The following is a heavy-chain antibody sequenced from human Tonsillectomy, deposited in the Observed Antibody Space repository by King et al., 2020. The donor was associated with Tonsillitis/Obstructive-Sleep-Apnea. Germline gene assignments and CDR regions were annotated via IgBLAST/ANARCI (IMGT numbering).Heavy chain of an antibody. J-gene: IGHJ3*02. CDR3: ARGSYNSDAFDI. CDR2: IYWDDDK. D-gene: IGHD3-10*01. CDR1: GFSLSTGGVG. Sequence: TLKESGTTLVKPTQTLTLTCTFSGFSLSTGGVGVGWIRQPPGKALEWLALIYWDDDKRYSPSLKSWLTITKDTSKNQVVHTMTNMDPVDTATYYCARGSYNSDAFDIWGQGTMVTVSS. V-gene: IGHV2-5*02.